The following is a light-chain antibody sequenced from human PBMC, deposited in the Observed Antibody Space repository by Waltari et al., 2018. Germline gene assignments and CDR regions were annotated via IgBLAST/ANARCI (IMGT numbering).Light chain of an antibody. Sequence: QSALTQPASVSGSPGQSITISCTGSSSDVGGDGSVSWYQDHPGQAPKVILYDVNNRPSGLSVGFSGSTSGHTASLTISALQAEDEATYDCSSPSSNNVVIFGGGTKLTVL. J-gene: IGLJ2*01. CDR3: SSPSSNNVVI. V-gene: IGLV2-14*03. CDR2: DVN. CDR1: SSDVGGDGS.